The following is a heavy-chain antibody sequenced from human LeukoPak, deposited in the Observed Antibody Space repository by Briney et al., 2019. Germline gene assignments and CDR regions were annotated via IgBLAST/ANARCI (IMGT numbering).Heavy chain of an antibody. CDR3: ARGGYGDYGDAFDI. D-gene: IGHD4-17*01. CDR1: GGTFSSYA. Sequence: ASVKVSCKASGGTFSSYAINWVRQAPGQGLEWMGGIIPILGTPNYAQKLQGRVTITADEYTSTAYMELSSLRSEDTAVYYCARGGYGDYGDAFDIWGQGTMVTVSS. V-gene: IGHV1-69*13. CDR2: IIPILGTP. J-gene: IGHJ3*02.